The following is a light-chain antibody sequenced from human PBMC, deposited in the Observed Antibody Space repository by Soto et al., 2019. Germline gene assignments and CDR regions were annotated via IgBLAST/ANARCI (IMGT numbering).Light chain of an antibody. V-gene: IGKV3-11*01. CDR2: DAS. CDR3: HPRCTWPFT. Sequence: EIVLTQSPATLSLSPGERATLSCRASQSISSYLAWYQQKPDQAPRLLIYDASNRATGIPARFSGSGSGTDFTLTISSPVPEDFAVYDGHPRCTWPFTFGPATKVDIE. CDR1: QSISSY. J-gene: IGKJ3*01.